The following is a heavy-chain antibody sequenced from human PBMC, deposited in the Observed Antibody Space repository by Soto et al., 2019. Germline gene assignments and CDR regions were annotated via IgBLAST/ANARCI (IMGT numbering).Heavy chain of an antibody. CDR1: GFTFSSYS. D-gene: IGHD3-3*02. J-gene: IGHJ4*01. CDR3: ARERPIRY. Sequence: PGGSLRLSCAASGFTFSSYSMNWVRQAPGKGLEWVSYITSDSTTISYADSVRGRFTISRDNAKNSLFLQMNSLRDEDTAVYYCARERPIRYWGHGTLVPVSS. V-gene: IGHV3-48*02. CDR2: ITSDSTTI.